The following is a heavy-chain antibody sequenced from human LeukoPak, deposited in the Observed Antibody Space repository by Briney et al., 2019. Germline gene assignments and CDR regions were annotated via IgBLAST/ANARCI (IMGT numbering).Heavy chain of an antibody. CDR2: ISSSGTYI. Sequence: GGSLRLSCAASGLTFSTYTMNWVRQAPGKGLERVSSISSSGTYIFYADSVKGRFTISRDNAKNSLYLQMSSLRAEDTAMYYCARDNVAWNDVHWFDPWGQGTLVTVSS. D-gene: IGHD1-1*01. J-gene: IGHJ5*02. CDR3: ARDNVAWNDVHWFDP. V-gene: IGHV3-21*01. CDR1: GLTFSTYT.